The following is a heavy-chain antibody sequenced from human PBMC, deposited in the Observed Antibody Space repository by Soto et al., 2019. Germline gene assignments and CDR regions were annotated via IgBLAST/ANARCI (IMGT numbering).Heavy chain of an antibody. Sequence: VASVKVSCKASGYSFTNHYIHWVRQAPGQGLEWMGIINPSGGSTNYLQKFQGRITMTRDTSTSTVYMELSSLRSEDTAVYFCARADYYDSSGFYYDCWGQGSLVTVSS. CDR2: INPSGGST. CDR3: ARADYYDSSGFYYDC. D-gene: IGHD3-22*01. J-gene: IGHJ4*02. V-gene: IGHV1-46*01. CDR1: GYSFTNHY.